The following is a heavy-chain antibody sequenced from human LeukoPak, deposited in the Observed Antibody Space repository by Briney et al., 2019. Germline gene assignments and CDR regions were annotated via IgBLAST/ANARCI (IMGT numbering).Heavy chain of an antibody. V-gene: IGHV3-48*03. CDR3: ARGSYYYDSRGYAEGFFDY. D-gene: IGHD3-22*01. J-gene: IGHJ4*02. CDR1: RFTFSSYE. Sequence: GGSLRLSCAASRFTFSSYEMNWVRQAPGKGLEWVSYISSSGSTIYYPDSVKGRFTISRDNAKNSLYLQMNSLGAEDTAAYYCARGSYYYDSRGYAEGFFDYWGQGTLVTVSS. CDR2: ISSSGSTI.